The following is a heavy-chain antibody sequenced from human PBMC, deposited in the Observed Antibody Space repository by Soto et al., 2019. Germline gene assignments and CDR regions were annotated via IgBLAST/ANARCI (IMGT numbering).Heavy chain of an antibody. CDR1: GFTFSTYA. CDR3: AKDRKSGSGWYWDY. D-gene: IGHD6-19*01. Sequence: EVQLLESGGGLVQPGGSLRLSCAASGFTFSTYAMSWVRQAPGKGLEWVSGISGSGGSTYYADSVKGRFTISRDNSNNTLYLQMSSPRAEDTAVYYCAKDRKSGSGWYWDYWGQGTLVTVSS. CDR2: ISGSGGST. J-gene: IGHJ4*02. V-gene: IGHV3-23*01.